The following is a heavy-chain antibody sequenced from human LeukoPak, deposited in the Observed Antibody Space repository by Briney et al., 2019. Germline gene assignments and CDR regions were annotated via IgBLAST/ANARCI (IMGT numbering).Heavy chain of an antibody. D-gene: IGHD3-3*01. J-gene: IGHJ4*02. CDR1: EYTLTELS. V-gene: IGHV1-24*01. Sequence: ASVKVSCKVSEYTLTELSMHWVRQAPGKGLEWMGGFDPEDGETIYAQKFQGRVTMTEDTSTDTAYMELSSLRSEDTAVYYCATDLHVSVPWRSPDGDYWGQGTLVTVSS. CDR3: ATDLHVSVPWRSPDGDY. CDR2: FDPEDGET.